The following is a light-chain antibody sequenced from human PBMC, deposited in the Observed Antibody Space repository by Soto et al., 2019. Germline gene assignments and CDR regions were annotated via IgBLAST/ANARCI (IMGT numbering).Light chain of an antibody. CDR3: QQLHDYPIT. CDR2: WAS. Sequence: DIVMTQSPDSLAVSLGERATINCKSSQSVLYSSNNKNYLAWYQQKPGQPPKLLIYWASTRESGVPDRFSGSGSGTDFTLTISSLQAEDFATYYCQQLHDYPITFGQGTRLEIK. J-gene: IGKJ5*01. CDR1: QSVLYSSNNKNY. V-gene: IGKV4-1*01.